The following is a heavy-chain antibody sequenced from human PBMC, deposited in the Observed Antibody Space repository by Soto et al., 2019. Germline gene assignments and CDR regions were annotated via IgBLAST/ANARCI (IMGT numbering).Heavy chain of an antibody. CDR2: IYATGTT. CDR1: GGSISSYY. CDR3: VRDGTKTLRDWFDP. V-gene: IGHV4-4*07. D-gene: IGHD1-1*01. J-gene: IGHJ5*02. Sequence: SETLSLTCTVSGGSISSYYWSWIRQPAGKGLEWIGRIYATGTTDYNPSLKSRVMMSVDTSKKQFSLKLRSVTAADTAVYYCVRDGTKTLRDWFDPWGQGISVTVSS.